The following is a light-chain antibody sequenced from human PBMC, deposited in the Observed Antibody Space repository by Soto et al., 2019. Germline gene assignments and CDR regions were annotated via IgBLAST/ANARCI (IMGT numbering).Light chain of an antibody. CDR2: GAF. V-gene: IGKV3-20*01. J-gene: IGKJ3*01. CDR1: QSFSSSY. CDR3: QHYGSSFFT. Sequence: EIVLTQSPGTLSLSPGERATLSCRASQSFSSSYLAWYQQKPGQAPRLLIYGAFSRATVIPDRFSGSGSGTDFTLTISSLEPEDFAVYYCQHYGSSFFTFGPGTKVDVK.